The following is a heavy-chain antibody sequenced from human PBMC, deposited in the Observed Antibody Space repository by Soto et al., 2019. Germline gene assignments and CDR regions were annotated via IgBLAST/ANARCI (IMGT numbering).Heavy chain of an antibody. CDR2: ISSNGGST. D-gene: IGHD2-21*02. J-gene: IGHJ3*02. Sequence: EVQLVESGGGLVQPGRSLRLSCAASGFTFSSYAMHWVRQAPGKGLEYVSAISSNGGSTYYANSVKGRFTISRDNSKNTLYLQMGSLRAEDMAVYYCARNYGGNSYAFDIWGQGTMVTVSS. CDR3: ARNYGGNSYAFDI. V-gene: IGHV3-64*01. CDR1: GFTFSSYA.